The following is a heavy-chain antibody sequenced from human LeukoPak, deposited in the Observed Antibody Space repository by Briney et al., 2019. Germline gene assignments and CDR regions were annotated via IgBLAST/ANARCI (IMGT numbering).Heavy chain of an antibody. CDR2: IRSSGGST. CDR3: AKDRPGDGGWSFDF. CDR1: GLTFSSSA. V-gene: IGHV3-23*01. J-gene: IGHJ4*02. D-gene: IGHD3-16*01. Sequence: GGSLRLSCAASGLTFSSSAMSWVRQAPGKGLEWVSGIRSSGGSTFYADSVKGRFTISRDNSKNTLDLQMNSLRAEDTAVYYCAKDRPGDGGWSFDFWGQGILVTVSS.